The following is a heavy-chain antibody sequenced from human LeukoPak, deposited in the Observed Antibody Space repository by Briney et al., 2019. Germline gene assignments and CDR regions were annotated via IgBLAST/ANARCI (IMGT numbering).Heavy chain of an antibody. Sequence: PGGSLRLSCAASGFTFSSYGMHWVRQAPGKGLEWVAFIRYDGSNKYYADSVKGRFTISRDNSKNTLYLQMNSLRAEDTAVYYCAKGALGVGMTTAFDPWGQGTLVTVSS. J-gene: IGHJ5*02. CDR1: GFTFSSYG. V-gene: IGHV3-30*02. D-gene: IGHD4-17*01. CDR2: IRYDGSNK. CDR3: AKGALGVGMTTAFDP.